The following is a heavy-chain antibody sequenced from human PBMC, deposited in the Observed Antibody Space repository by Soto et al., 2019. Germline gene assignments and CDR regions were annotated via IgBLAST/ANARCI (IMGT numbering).Heavy chain of an antibody. CDR1: GGSISSSGYY. J-gene: IGHJ6*02. D-gene: IGHD4-4*01. CDR2: IYYSGST. Sequence: SETLSLTCTVSGGSISSSGYYWGWIRQPPGKGLEWIGSIYYSGSTYYNPSLKSRVTISVDTSKNQFSLKLSSVTAADTAVYYCATNYAYYHYYGMDVWGPGTTLTVSS. CDR3: ATNYAYYHYYGMDV. V-gene: IGHV4-39*01.